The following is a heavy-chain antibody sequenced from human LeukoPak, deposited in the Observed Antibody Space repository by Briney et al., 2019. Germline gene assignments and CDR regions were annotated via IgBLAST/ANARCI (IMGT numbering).Heavy chain of an antibody. CDR3: ARLENYYDSSGYAPGAFDI. D-gene: IGHD3-22*01. V-gene: IGHV4-59*01. Sequence: PSETLSLTCTVSGGSISSYYWSWIRQPPGKGLEWIGYIYYSGSTNYNPSLKSRVTISVDTSKNQFSLKLSSVTAADTAVYYCARLENYYDSSGYAPGAFDIWGQGTMVTVSS. CDR1: GGSISSYY. CDR2: IYYSGST. J-gene: IGHJ3*02.